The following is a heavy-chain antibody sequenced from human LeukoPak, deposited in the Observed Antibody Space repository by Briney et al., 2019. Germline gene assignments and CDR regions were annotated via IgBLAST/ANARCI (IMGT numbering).Heavy chain of an antibody. D-gene: IGHD6-13*01. CDR1: GFTFSSYA. J-gene: IGHJ4*02. CDR3: ARVPSSSWFGGYFDY. V-gene: IGHV3-30-3*01. CDR2: ISYDGSNK. Sequence: GGSLRLSCAASGFTFSSYAMHWVRQAPGKGLEWVAVISYDGSNKYYADSVKGRFTISRDNSKNTLYLQMNSLRAEDTAVYYCARVPSSSWFGGYFDYWGQGTLVTVSS.